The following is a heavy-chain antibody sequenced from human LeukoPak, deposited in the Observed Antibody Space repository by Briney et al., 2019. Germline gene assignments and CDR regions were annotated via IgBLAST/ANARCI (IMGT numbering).Heavy chain of an antibody. Sequence: GGSLRLSCAASGFTFDDYGMSWVRQAPGKGLEWVSGINWNGGSTGYADSVKGRFTISRDNAKNSLYLQMNSLRAEDTALYYCAKDSRGIWFDPWGQGTLVTVSS. D-gene: IGHD1-14*01. CDR2: INWNGGST. J-gene: IGHJ5*02. CDR3: AKDSRGIWFDP. V-gene: IGHV3-20*04. CDR1: GFTFDDYG.